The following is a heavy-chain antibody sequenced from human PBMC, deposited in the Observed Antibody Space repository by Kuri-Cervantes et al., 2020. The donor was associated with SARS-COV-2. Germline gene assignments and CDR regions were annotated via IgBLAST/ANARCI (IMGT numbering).Heavy chain of an antibody. D-gene: IGHD6-13*01. CDR2: IIPIFGTA. J-gene: IGHJ6*03. CDR1: GYTFTSYG. CDR3: ARSPIAAAGFKYYYSYMDV. V-gene: IGHV1-69*13. Sequence: SVKVSCKASGYTFTSYGISWVRQAPGQGLEWMGGIIPIFGTANYAQKFQGRVTITADESTSTAFMDLRSLRSEDTAVYYCARSPIAAAGFKYYYSYMDVWGKGTTVTVSS.